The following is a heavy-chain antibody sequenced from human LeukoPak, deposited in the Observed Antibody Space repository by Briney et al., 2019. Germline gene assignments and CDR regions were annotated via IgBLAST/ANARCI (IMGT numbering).Heavy chain of an antibody. J-gene: IGHJ4*02. Sequence: SETLSLTCTVSGDSISTYFWSWIRQPPGKGLEWIGYISYSGSTNYKPSLKSRVTISVDTSKNQFSLKLSSVIAADMAVYYCARTQMGYFFDYWGQGTLVTVSS. CDR2: ISYSGST. D-gene: IGHD5-24*01. CDR3: ARTQMGYFFDY. CDR1: GDSISTYF. V-gene: IGHV4-59*01.